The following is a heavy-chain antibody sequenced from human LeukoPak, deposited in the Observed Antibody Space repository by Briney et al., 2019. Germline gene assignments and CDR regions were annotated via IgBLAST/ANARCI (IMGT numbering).Heavy chain of an antibody. CDR1: GFTFSSYW. J-gene: IGHJ4*02. CDR3: AHLAVAGYDY. V-gene: IGHV3-23*01. CDR2: ISGSGSST. Sequence: GGSLRLSCAASGFTFSSYWMHWVRQAPGKGLEWVSGISGSGSSTYYADSVKGRFTFSRDNSKNTLYLQMNSLRAEDTAVYHCAHLAVAGYDYWGQGTLVTVSS. D-gene: IGHD6-19*01.